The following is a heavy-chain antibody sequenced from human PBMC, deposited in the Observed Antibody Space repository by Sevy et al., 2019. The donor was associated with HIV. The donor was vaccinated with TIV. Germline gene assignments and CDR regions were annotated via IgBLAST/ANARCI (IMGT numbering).Heavy chain of an antibody. V-gene: IGHV3-23*01. D-gene: IGHD6-19*01. Sequence: GGSLRLSCAASGFTFSSYAMSWVRQAPGKGLEWVSSFTGSGTNRLYADSVKGRFTISRDNSKNTLYLQMNSLRAEDTAVYYCAQDSILVAGHFDYWGQGTLVAVSS. CDR2: FTGSGTNR. CDR1: GFTFSSYA. CDR3: AQDSILVAGHFDY. J-gene: IGHJ4*02.